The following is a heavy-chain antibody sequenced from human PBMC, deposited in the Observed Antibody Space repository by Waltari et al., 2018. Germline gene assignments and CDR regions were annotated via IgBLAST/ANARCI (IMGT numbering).Heavy chain of an antibody. Sequence: QVQLVESGGGVVQPGGSLRLSCAASGFTFSSYGMHWVRQAPGKGLEWVAFIRYDGSNKYYAASVKGRFTIARDNSKNTLYLHMNSLRAEDTAVYYCAKGGPYCSGGSCYSDAFDIWGQGTMVTVSS. CDR2: IRYDGSNK. D-gene: IGHD2-15*01. V-gene: IGHV3-30*02. CDR3: AKGGPYCSGGSCYSDAFDI. CDR1: GFTFSSYG. J-gene: IGHJ3*02.